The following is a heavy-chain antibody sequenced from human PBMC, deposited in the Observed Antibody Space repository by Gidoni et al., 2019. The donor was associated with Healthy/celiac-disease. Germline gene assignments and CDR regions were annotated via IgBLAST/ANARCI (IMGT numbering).Heavy chain of an antibody. J-gene: IGHJ6*02. V-gene: IGHV3-23*01. Sequence: EVQLLESGGGVVQPGGSLRLSCAASGFTFSSYDMSWVRQAPGKGLEWVSSISGSGGRTSYADSVKGRFTISRDNSKNTLYLQMNSLRAEDTAVYYCAKSRIVVVPAAISRARGMDVWGQGTTVTVSS. D-gene: IGHD2-2*01. CDR1: GFTFSSYD. CDR3: AKSRIVVVPAAISRARGMDV. CDR2: ISGSGGRT.